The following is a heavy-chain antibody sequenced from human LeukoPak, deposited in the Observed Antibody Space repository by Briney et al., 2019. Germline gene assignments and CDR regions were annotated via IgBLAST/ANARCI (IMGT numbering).Heavy chain of an antibody. Sequence: SETLSLTCTVSGGSISSSSYYWGWIRQPPGKGLEWIGSIYYSGSTYYNPSLKSRVTISVDTSKNQFSLKLSSVTAADTAVYYCAGDYGGNSVGYWGQGTLVTVSS. CDR1: GGSISSSSYY. CDR2: IYYSGST. J-gene: IGHJ4*02. D-gene: IGHD4-23*01. CDR3: AGDYGGNSVGY. V-gene: IGHV4-39*07.